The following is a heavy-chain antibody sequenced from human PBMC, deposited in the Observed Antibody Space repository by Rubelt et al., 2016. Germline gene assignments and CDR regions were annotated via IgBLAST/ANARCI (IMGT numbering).Heavy chain of an antibody. J-gene: IGHJ5*02. D-gene: IGHD6-13*01. CDR3: ARGLARAAAAPRRLWFDP. CDR2: INNGGSP. CDR1: GGSFSGSY. V-gene: IGHV4-34*01. Sequence: QVQLQQWGAGLLKPSETLSLTGAVYGGSFSGSYWSWIRQPPGKGRGGIGEINNGGSPNYNRSLKSRVTISVDTSKNQFALKLSSVTAADTAVYYCARGLARAAAAPRRLWFDPWGQGTLVTVSS.